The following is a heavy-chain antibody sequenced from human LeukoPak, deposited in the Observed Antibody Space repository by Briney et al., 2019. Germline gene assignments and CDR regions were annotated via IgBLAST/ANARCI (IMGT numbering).Heavy chain of an antibody. CDR1: GFTFSSYA. CDR3: ASPHKDY. J-gene: IGHJ4*02. Sequence: GGSLRLSCAASGFTFSSYAMHWVRQAPGKGLEWVAVISYDGSNKYYADSVKGRFTISRDNSKNTLYLQMNNLRAEDTAVYYCASPHKDYWGQGTLVTVSS. CDR2: ISYDGSNK. V-gene: IGHV3-30-3*01.